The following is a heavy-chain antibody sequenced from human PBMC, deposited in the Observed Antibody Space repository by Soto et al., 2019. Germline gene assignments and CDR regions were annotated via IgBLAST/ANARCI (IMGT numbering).Heavy chain of an antibody. CDR1: GGSISSGGYY. V-gene: IGHV4-31*03. CDR3: ARVFRGEIVIDY. CDR2: IYYSGST. Sequence: QVQLQESGPGLVKPSQTLSLTCTVSGGSISSGGYYWSWIRQHPGKGLEWIGYIYYSGSTYYNPSLKSRVTISVDTSKNQFALKLSAVTAADTAVYYCARVFRGEIVIDYWGQGTLVTVSS. D-gene: IGHD2-15*01. J-gene: IGHJ4*02.